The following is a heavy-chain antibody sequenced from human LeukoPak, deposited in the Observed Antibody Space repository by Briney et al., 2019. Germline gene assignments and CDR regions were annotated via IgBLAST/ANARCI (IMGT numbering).Heavy chain of an antibody. CDR1: GFSFEDNG. V-gene: IGHV3-20*04. Sequence: LRLSCAASGFSFEDNGMSWVRQAPGKGLEWVSGINWNGETTGYVDSVKGRFTISRDNAKNSLYLQMNSLRAEDTALYYCATHSYYYGSGSYPHYLDYWGQGTLVTVSS. CDR3: ATHSYYYGSGSYPHYLDY. CDR2: INWNGETT. J-gene: IGHJ4*02. D-gene: IGHD3-10*01.